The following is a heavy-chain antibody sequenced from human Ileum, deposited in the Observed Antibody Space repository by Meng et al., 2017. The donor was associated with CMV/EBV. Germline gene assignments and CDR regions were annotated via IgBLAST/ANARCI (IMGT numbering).Heavy chain of an antibody. J-gene: IGHJ4*02. V-gene: IGHV3-30*02. CDR3: VADWVRVGH. Sequence: HPGGALTVFSFVSVLTFRPQGTPWMRKQSSKSLKSVSTTQNDAAYKYYSDSLKGRFTISRDNYKNTRHLQIDSLIYLYAAVYDCVADWVRVGHWGQGTLVTVSS. D-gene: IGHD3/OR15-3a*01. CDR1: VLTFRPQG. CDR2: TQNDAAYK.